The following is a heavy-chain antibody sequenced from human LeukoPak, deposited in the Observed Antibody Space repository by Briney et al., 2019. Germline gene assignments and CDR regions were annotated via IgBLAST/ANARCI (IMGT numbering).Heavy chain of an antibody. CDR3: ARSASSGSYYPYYYYGMDV. CDR2: IYSGGST. Sequence: AGGSLRLSCAASGFTVSSNYMSWVRQAPGKGLEWVSVIYSGGSTYYADSVKGRFTISRDNSKNTLYLQMNSLRAEDTAVYYCARSASSGSYYPYYYYGMDVWGQGTTVTVSS. D-gene: IGHD1-26*01. J-gene: IGHJ6*02. CDR1: GFTVSSNY. V-gene: IGHV3-53*01.